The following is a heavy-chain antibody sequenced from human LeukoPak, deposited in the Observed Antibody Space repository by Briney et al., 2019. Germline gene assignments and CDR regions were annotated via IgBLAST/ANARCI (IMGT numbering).Heavy chain of an antibody. J-gene: IGHJ4*02. CDR2: MNPNSGNT. V-gene: IGHV1-8*01. CDR1: GYTFTNYD. CDR3: ARAGQEWFGELGFDQ. Sequence: ASVKVSCKASGYTFTNYDINWVRQATGQGLEWMGWMNPNSGNTGYAQKFQGRVTMTTDTSTSTAYMELRSLRSDDTAVYYCARAGQEWFGELGFDQWGQGTLVIVSS. D-gene: IGHD3-10*01.